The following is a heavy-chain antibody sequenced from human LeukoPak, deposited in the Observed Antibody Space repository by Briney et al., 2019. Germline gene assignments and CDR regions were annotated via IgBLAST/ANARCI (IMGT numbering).Heavy chain of an antibody. CDR2: ISAYNGNT. CDR1: GYTFTNYG. V-gene: IGHV1-18*01. CDR3: GRSFGNYYGSGTPPLYFDY. J-gene: IGHJ4*02. Sequence: ASVTVSCKASGYTFTNYGISWVRQAPGQGLEWMGWISAYNGNTNYPQKFQARVTMTTDTSTSIAYMELRSLRYDDTAVYFCGRSFGNYYGSGTPPLYFDYWGQGTLVTVSS. D-gene: IGHD3-10*01.